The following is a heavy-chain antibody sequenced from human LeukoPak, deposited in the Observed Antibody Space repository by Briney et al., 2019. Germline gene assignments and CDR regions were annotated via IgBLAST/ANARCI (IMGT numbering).Heavy chain of an antibody. CDR1: GGSISSYY. D-gene: IGHD3-3*01. CDR2: IYYSGST. J-gene: IGHJ6*02. Sequence: SETLSLTCTVSGGSISSYYWSWVRQPQGKGLEWIGYIYYSGSTNYNPSLKSRVTISVDTSKNQFSLKLSSVTAADTAVYYCARGYYDFWSGPNTYGMDVWGQGTTVTVSS. CDR3: ARGYYDFWSGPNTYGMDV. V-gene: IGHV4-59*01.